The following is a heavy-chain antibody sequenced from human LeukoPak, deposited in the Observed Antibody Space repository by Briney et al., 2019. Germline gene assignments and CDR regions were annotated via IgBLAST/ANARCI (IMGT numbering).Heavy chain of an antibody. V-gene: IGHV4-61*08. D-gene: IGHD3-10*01. J-gene: IGHJ2*01. CDR1: GDSVTSGAYY. CDR3: ARSPYGSGSYYDFWYFDL. CDR2: IYYSGST. Sequence: PSETLSLTCTVSGDSVTSGAYYWSWIRQPPGKGLEWIGCIYYSGSTHYNPALKSRVTISVDTSKNQFSLNLSSVTAADTAVYYCARSPYGSGSYYDFWYFDLWGRGTLVTVPS.